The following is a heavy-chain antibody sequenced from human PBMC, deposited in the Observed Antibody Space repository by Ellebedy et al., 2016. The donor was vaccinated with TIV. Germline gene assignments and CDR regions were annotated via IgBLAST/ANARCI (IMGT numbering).Heavy chain of an antibody. CDR1: GFTFSSSA. V-gene: IGHV3-23*01. CDR2: ISGSGGTT. CDR3: AKRLGIAGPSGDY. Sequence: PGGSLRLSCAASGFTFSSSAMSWVRQAPGKGLEWISAISGSGGTTKYADSVKGRFTISRDNSKNTLYLQMNSLRAEDTAVYYCAKRLGIAGPSGDYWGQGTLVTVSS. J-gene: IGHJ4*02. D-gene: IGHD7-27*01.